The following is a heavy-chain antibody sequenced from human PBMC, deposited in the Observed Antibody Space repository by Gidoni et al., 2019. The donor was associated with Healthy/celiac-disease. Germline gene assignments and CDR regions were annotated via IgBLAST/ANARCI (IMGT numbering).Heavy chain of an antibody. CDR1: GFTFSSYA. Sequence: EVQRLESGGGLVQPGGSLRLSCAASGFTFSSYAMSWVRQAPGKGLEWVSSISGSGGSTYYADSVKGRFTISRDNSKNTLYLQMNSLRAEDTAVYYCAKAIFRNYGRSYFDYWGQGTLVTVSS. CDR3: AKAIFRNYGRSYFDY. V-gene: IGHV3-23*01. D-gene: IGHD1-7*01. J-gene: IGHJ4*02. CDR2: ISGSGGST.